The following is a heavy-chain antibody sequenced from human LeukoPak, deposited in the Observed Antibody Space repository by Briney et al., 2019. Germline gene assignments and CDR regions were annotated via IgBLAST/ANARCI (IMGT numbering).Heavy chain of an antibody. CDR2: ISYDGSNK. J-gene: IGHJ3*02. V-gene: IGHV3-30*18. CDR1: GFTFSSYG. Sequence: QTGRSLRLSCAASGFTFSSYGMHWVRQAPGKGLEWVAVISYDGSNKYYADSVKGRFTISRDNSRNTLYLQMNSLRAEDTAVYYCAKVPSRSPRLVFLDAFDIWGQGTMVTVSS. D-gene: IGHD1-26*01. CDR3: AKVPSRSPRLVFLDAFDI.